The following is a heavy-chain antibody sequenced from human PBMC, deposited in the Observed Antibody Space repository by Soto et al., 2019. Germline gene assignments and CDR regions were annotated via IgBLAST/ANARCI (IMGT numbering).Heavy chain of an antibody. J-gene: IGHJ4*02. CDR2: ISGSGGST. CDR3: AKDPTAMVIYFDY. D-gene: IGHD5-18*01. V-gene: IGHV3-23*01. CDR1: GFPFSSYS. Sequence: PGGSLSLSCAASGFPFSSYSMSWVRQAPGKGLEWVSAISGSGGSTYYADSVKGRFTISRDNSKNTLYLQMNSLRAEDTAVYYCAKDPTAMVIYFDYWGQGTLVTVSS.